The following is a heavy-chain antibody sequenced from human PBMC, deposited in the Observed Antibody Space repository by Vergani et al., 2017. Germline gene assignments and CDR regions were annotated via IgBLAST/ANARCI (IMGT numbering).Heavy chain of an antibody. CDR2: IYHSGST. V-gene: IGHV4-38-2*01. Sequence: QVQLQESGPGLVKPSETLSLTCAVSGYSISSGYYWGWIRQPPGKGLEWIGSIYHSGSTYYNPSLKSRVTISVDTSKNQFSLKLSSVTAADTAVYYCARHYYDSSGYYFDYWGQGTLVIVSS. J-gene: IGHJ4*02. D-gene: IGHD3-22*01. CDR3: ARHYYDSSGYYFDY. CDR1: GYSISSGYY.